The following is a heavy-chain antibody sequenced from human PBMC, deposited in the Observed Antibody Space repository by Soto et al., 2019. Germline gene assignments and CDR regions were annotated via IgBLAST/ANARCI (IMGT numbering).Heavy chain of an antibody. D-gene: IGHD1-20*01. CDR1: GFSFSSYT. Sequence: GALRLSCAASGFSFSSYTMNWVRQAPGNGLEWVSGILGGSTTYYADSVKGRFTVSRDNSKNTLFLQMNSLRAEDTAVYYCAKDRHPDGIRTFDSWGQGPVVTVSS. CDR3: AKDRHPDGIRTFDS. J-gene: IGHJ4*02. CDR2: ILGGSTT. V-gene: IGHV3-23*01.